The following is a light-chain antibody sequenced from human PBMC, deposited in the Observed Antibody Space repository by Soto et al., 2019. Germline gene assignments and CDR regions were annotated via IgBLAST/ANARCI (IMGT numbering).Light chain of an antibody. Sequence: IVLTQSPATLSLSPGERATLSCRASQSVKSHVAWYQLKPGQSPRLLIFDTTNRATGTPTRFSGSGSGTAFTLTISRLELEDFAVYYCQQRGNWPVPFGGGTKVEI. CDR3: QQRGNWPVP. CDR1: QSVKSH. J-gene: IGKJ4*01. V-gene: IGKV3-11*01. CDR2: DTT.